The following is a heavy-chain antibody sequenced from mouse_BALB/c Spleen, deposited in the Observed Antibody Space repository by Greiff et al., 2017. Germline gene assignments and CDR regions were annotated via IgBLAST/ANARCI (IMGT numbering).Heavy chain of an antibody. CDR3: ARGYDYFDY. D-gene: IGHD2-14*01. J-gene: IGHJ2*01. CDR1: GFTFSSFG. CDR2: ISSGSSTI. V-gene: IGHV5-17*02. Sequence: EVKVVESGGGLVQPGGSRKLSCAASGFTFSSFGMHWVRQAPEKGLEWVAYISSGSSTIYYADTVKGRFTISRDNPKNTLFLQMTSLRSEDTAMYYCARGYDYFDYWGQGTTLTVSS.